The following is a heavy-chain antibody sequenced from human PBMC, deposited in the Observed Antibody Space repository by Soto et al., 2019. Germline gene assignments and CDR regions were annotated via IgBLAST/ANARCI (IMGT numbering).Heavy chain of an antibody. CDR2: INIDGSSA. CDR1: GFTLRDFW. CDR3: VRGSACISIKTCYNEGFFGP. Sequence: EVQLVETGGGLVQPGGSLRLSCAASGFTLRDFWMHWVRLAPGKGLVWVSRINIDGSSASYADSVKGRFIISRDNAKNTLSLQMNSLRVEDTAVYYCVRGSACISIKTCYNEGFFGPWGQGAQVTVSS. D-gene: IGHD2-2*01. J-gene: IGHJ5*01. V-gene: IGHV3-74*01.